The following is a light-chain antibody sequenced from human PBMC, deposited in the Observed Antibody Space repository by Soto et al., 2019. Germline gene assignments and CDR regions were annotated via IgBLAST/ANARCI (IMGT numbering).Light chain of an antibody. CDR2: DVS. J-gene: IGLJ2*01. Sequence: QSALTQPASVSGSPGQSITISCTGTSSDVGGYNYVSWYQQHPGKAPKLMIYDVSNRPSGVSNRFSGSKSVNTASLTISGXXXXXEADYYCSSYTSSSTLVVFGGGTKLTVL. V-gene: IGLV2-14*01. CDR3: SSYTSSSTLVV. CDR1: SSDVGGYNY.